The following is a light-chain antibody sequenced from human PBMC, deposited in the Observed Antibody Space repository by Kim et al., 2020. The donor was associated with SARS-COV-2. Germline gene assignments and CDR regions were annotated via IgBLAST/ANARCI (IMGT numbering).Light chain of an antibody. CDR1: ELEDKY. Sequence: SYELTQPPSVSVSPGQTATITCSRDELEDKYVCWYQQKPGQSPVLVIYQDSKRPSGIPERFSGSNSGNTATLTISGTQALDEADYYCQAWHNNTVVFGGGTQLTVL. J-gene: IGLJ2*01. V-gene: IGLV3-1*01. CDR2: QDS. CDR3: QAWHNNTVV.